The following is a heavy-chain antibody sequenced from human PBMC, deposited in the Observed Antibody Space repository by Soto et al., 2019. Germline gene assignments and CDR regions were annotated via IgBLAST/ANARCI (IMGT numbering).Heavy chain of an antibody. CDR1: RCSVSSGIYY. CDR3: ARHALNRNYFDY. CDR2: IYYSGST. J-gene: IGHJ4*02. Sequence: SETLSLNCNFSRCSVSSGIYYWIWIRQPRGNGMEWIGYIYYSGSTNYNPSLKSRVTISVDTSKNQFSLKLSYVTDADTAVYYCARHALNRNYFDYWGQGTLVTVSS. V-gene: IGHV4-61*01.